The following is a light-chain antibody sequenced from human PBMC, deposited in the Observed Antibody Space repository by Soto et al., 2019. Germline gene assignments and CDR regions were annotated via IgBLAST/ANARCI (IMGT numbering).Light chain of an antibody. V-gene: IGKV1-5*01. Sequence: DIQMTQSPSTLSASVGDRVTITCRASQSISTWLAWYQQKPGKAPKLLIYDASSLESGVPSGFSGSASGTEFTLTISSLQPDDFATYYCQQYNSYPYTFGQGTKLEIK. CDR3: QQYNSYPYT. CDR1: QSISTW. CDR2: DAS. J-gene: IGKJ2*01.